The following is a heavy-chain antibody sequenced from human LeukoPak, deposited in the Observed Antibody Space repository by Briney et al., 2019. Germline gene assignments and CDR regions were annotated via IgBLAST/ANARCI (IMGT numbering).Heavy chain of an antibody. D-gene: IGHD1-26*01. CDR1: GGSISSYY. CDR3: ARSPKGIVGATGDFDY. Sequence: KSSETLSLTCTVSGGSISSYYWSWIRQPPGKGLEWIGYIYYSGSTNYNPSLKSRVTISVDTSKNQFSLKLSSVTAADTAVYYCARSPKGIVGATGDFDYWGQGTLVTVSS. CDR2: IYYSGST. J-gene: IGHJ4*02. V-gene: IGHV4-59*01.